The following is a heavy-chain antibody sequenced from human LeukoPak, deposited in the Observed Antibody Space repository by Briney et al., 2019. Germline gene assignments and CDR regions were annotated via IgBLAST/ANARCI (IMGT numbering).Heavy chain of an antibody. D-gene: IGHD3-16*01. CDR2: IYYSGST. V-gene: IGHV4-59*08. Sequence: SETLSLTCTVSGGSISSYYWSWLRQPPGKGLEWIGYIYYSGSTNYNPSLKSRVTISVDTSKNQFSLKLSSVTAADTAVYYCASARLGELSLGYWGQGTLVTVSS. CDR1: GGSISSYY. J-gene: IGHJ4*02. CDR3: ASARLGELSLGY.